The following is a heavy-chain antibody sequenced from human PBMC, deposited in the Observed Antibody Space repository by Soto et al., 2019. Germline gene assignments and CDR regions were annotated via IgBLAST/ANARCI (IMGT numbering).Heavy chain of an antibody. Sequence: GGSLRLSCAASGFTFSSYGMHWVRQAPGKGLEWVAVISYDGSNKYYADSVKGRFTISRDNSKNTLYLQMNSLRAEDTAVYYCAKVAHYDSSGYYRDYWGQGTLVTVSS. D-gene: IGHD3-22*01. V-gene: IGHV3-30*18. J-gene: IGHJ4*02. CDR3: AKVAHYDSSGYYRDY. CDR2: ISYDGSNK. CDR1: GFTFSSYG.